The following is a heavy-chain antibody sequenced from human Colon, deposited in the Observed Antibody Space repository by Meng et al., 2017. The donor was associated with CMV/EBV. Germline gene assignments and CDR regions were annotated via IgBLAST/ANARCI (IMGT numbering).Heavy chain of an antibody. D-gene: IGHD3-16*02. Sequence: GESLKISCAASGFTFSNYSMSWVRPAPGKGLEWVSSIDPGSSYTYYADSVRGRFTISRDNAKNSLYLQLSRLRAEDTAVYYCACLRLGGLSPDYWGQGTLVTVSS. CDR1: GFTFSNYS. V-gene: IGHV3-21*01. CDR2: IDPGSSYT. J-gene: IGHJ4*02. CDR3: ACLRLGGLSPDY.